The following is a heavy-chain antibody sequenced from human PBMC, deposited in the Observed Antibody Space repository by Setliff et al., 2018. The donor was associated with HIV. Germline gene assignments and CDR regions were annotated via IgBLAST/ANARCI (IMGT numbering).Heavy chain of an antibody. Sequence: GESLKISCKGSGYSFTSNWIDWVRQMPGKGLEWMGIIHPVDSDTRYSPSFQGQVTISADKSISTAYLQWSTLKASDTAIYYCARHRHTAASTLDAFDIWGQGTVVTVSS. CDR3: ARHRHTAASTLDAFDI. J-gene: IGHJ3*02. V-gene: IGHV5-51*01. CDR2: IHPVDSDT. D-gene: IGHD6-13*01. CDR1: GYSFTSNW.